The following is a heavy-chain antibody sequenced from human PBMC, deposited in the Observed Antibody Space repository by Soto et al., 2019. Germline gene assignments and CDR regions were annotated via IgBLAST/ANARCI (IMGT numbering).Heavy chain of an antibody. CDR2: IIPILGIA. D-gene: IGHD2-2*03. J-gene: IGHJ5*02. Sequence: QVQLVQSGAEVKKPGSSVKVSCKASGGTFSSYTISWVRQAPGQGLEWMGRIIPILGIANYAQKFQGRVTITADKSTSTAYMELSSLRSEDTAVYYCARDAVDIVVVPAATRNTWWFDPWGQGTLVTVSS. CDR3: ARDAVDIVVVPAATRNTWWFDP. CDR1: GGTFSSYT. V-gene: IGHV1-69*08.